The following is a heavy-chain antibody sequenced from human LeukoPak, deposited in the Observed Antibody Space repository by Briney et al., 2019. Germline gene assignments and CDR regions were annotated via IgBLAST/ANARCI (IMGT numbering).Heavy chain of an antibody. CDR3: TRDRYQYDSSGYYDHSFTFDY. Sequence: KPSETLSLTCTVSGGSISSYYWSWIRQPPGKGLEWIGYIYYSGSTNYNPSLKSRVTISVDTSKNQFSLKLSSVTAADTAVYYCTRDRYQYDSSGYYDHSFTFDYWGQGTLVTVSS. D-gene: IGHD3-22*01. J-gene: IGHJ4*02. CDR1: GGSISSYY. V-gene: IGHV4-59*12. CDR2: IYYSGST.